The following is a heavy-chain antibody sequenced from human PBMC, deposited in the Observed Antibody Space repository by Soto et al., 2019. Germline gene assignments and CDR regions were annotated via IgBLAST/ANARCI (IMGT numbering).Heavy chain of an antibody. CDR1: GFSFTGYY. D-gene: IGHD1-26*01. Sequence: GASVKVSCKASGFSFTGYYIHWLRQAPGQGLEWMGWINPNSGGTNYAQKFQGRVTMTRDTSISTAYMELSRLRSGDTAVYYCARAIGTVGATGHNDYWGQGTLATVSS. J-gene: IGHJ4*02. V-gene: IGHV1-2*02. CDR3: ARAIGTVGATGHNDY. CDR2: INPNSGGT.